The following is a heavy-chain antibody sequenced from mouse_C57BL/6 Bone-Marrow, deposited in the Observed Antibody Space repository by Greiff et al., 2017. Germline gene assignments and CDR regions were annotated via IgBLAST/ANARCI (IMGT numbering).Heavy chain of an antibody. Sequence: VKLMESGPGLVQPSQSLSITCTVSGFSLTSSGVHWVRQSPGKGLEWLGVIWSGGSTDYNAAFISRLSISKDNSKSQVFFKMNSLQADDTAIYYCARGHDYDGYYFDYRGPGTTLTVSS. D-gene: IGHD2-4*01. J-gene: IGHJ2*01. CDR2: IWSGGST. CDR3: ARGHDYDGYYFDY. V-gene: IGHV2-2*01. CDR1: GFSLTSSG.